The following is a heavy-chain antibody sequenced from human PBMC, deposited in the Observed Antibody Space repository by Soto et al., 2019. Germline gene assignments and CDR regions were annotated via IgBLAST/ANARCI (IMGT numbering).Heavy chain of an antibody. V-gene: IGHV3-23*01. J-gene: IGHJ6*02. CDR2: ISGSGGST. D-gene: IGHD3-10*01. CDR3: AKGGDYGSGSYYTYNYYYGMDV. Sequence: EVQLLESGGGLVQPGGSLRLSCAASGFTFSSYAMSWVRQAPGKGLEWVSAISGSGGSTYYADSVKGRFTISRDNSKNTLYLQMNSLRAEDTAVYYCAKGGDYGSGSYYTYNYYYGMDVWGQGTTVTVSS. CDR1: GFTFSSYA.